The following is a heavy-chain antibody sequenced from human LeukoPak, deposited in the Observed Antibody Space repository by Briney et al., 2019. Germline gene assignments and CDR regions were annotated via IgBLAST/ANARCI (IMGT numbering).Heavy chain of an antibody. Sequence: SETLSLTCAVYGGSFSGYYWSWIRQPPGKGLEWIGEINHSGSTNYNPSLKSRVTISVDTSKNQFSLKLSSVTAADTAVYYCARRARPLRITMVRGVLHYFDYWGQGTLVTVSS. D-gene: IGHD3-10*01. CDR2: INHSGST. J-gene: IGHJ4*02. CDR1: GGSFSGYY. CDR3: ARRARPLRITMVRGVLHYFDY. V-gene: IGHV4-34*01.